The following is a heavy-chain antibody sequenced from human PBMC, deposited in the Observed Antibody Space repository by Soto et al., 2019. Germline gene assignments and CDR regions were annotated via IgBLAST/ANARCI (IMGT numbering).Heavy chain of an antibody. CDR3: SKGGSKAGIDV. Sequence: PGGSLRLSCAVSGFTFSNYGMHWVRQAPGKGLEWVALISYDVNNKYYADSVKGRFTISRDNSKNTLFLQMNGLRAEDTAVYYSSKGGSKAGIDVCGRGTTVTVSS. D-gene: IGHD1-26*01. CDR2: ISYDVNNK. CDR1: GFTFSNYG. J-gene: IGHJ6*01. V-gene: IGHV3-30*18.